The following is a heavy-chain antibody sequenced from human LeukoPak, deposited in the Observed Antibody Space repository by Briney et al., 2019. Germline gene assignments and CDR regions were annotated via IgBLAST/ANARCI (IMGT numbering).Heavy chain of an antibody. V-gene: IGHV3-30*18. CDR3: AKGLGHGMDV. Sequence: GGSLRLSCAASGFTFSSYGMHWVRQAPGNGLGWVTFISYDGGNKYHADSVKGRFTISRDNSKNTLYLQMNSLRAEDTAVYYCAKGLGHGMDVWGQGTTVTVSS. CDR1: GFTFSSYG. J-gene: IGHJ6*02. CDR2: ISYDGGNK.